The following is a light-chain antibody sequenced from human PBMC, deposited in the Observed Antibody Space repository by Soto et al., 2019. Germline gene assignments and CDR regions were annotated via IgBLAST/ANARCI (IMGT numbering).Light chain of an antibody. CDR2: GAS. CDR3: QQYNKWPLT. Sequence: EIVMTQSPATLSVSPGERATLSCRASQSVSSNLAWYQQKPGQAPRLLIYGASTRATGILATFSGSGSGTEFTLSISSLQSEDFAVYYCQQYNKWPLTFGGGTKVEIK. V-gene: IGKV3-15*01. CDR1: QSVSSN. J-gene: IGKJ4*01.